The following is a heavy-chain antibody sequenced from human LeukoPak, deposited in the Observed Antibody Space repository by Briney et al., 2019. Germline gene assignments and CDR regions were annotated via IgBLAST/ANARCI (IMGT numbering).Heavy chain of an antibody. CDR3: AARFRDGLDI. V-gene: IGHV3-74*01. CDR2: ISGDGGST. J-gene: IGHJ3*02. Sequence: GGSLRLSCAASGFPFSSSWVHWVHQAPGKGLVWVSRISGDGGSTEYADSVKGRFAISRDNAKNTLYLQMNSLRAEDTAVYYCAARFRDGLDIWGQGTMVTVSS. CDR1: GFPFSSSW.